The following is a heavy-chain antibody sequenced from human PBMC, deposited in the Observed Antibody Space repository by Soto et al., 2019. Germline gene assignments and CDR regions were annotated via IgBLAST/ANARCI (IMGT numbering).Heavy chain of an antibody. Sequence: GGSLRLSCAASGFTFSNYAMSWVRQAPGKGLEWVSGLSDGGGSTFYADSVKGRFTISRDNAKNTLYLQMNSLRAEDTALYYCALIVPQSTAFGPWGQGTLVTVSS. J-gene: IGHJ5*02. CDR2: LSDGGGST. V-gene: IGHV3-23*01. CDR1: GFTFSNYA. CDR3: ALIVPQSTAFGP. D-gene: IGHD2-2*01.